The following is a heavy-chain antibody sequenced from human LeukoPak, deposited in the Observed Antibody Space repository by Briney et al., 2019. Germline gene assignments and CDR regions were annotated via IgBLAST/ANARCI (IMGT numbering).Heavy chain of an antibody. CDR1: GFTFSSYA. D-gene: IGHD1-26*01. Sequence: GGSLRLSCAASGFTFSSYAMHWVRQAPGKGLEWVAVISYDGSNKYYADSVKGRFTISRDNSKNTLYLQMNSLRAEDTAVYYCARGETEWECWGQGTLVTVSS. J-gene: IGHJ4*02. CDR2: ISYDGSNK. V-gene: IGHV3-30-3*01. CDR3: ARGETEWEC.